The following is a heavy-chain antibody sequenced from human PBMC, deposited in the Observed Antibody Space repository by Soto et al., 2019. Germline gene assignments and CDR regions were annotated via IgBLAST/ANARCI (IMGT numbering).Heavy chain of an antibody. Sequence: ASVKVYCKASGYTFTSYGISWVRQETEQGLEWMGWISAYNGNTNYAQKLQGRVTMTTDTSTSTAYMELRSLRSDDTAVYYCARDFYCSGGSCYLDYWGQGTLVTVSS. CDR1: GYTFTSYG. V-gene: IGHV1-18*01. D-gene: IGHD2-15*01. CDR2: ISAYNGNT. CDR3: ARDFYCSGGSCYLDY. J-gene: IGHJ4*02.